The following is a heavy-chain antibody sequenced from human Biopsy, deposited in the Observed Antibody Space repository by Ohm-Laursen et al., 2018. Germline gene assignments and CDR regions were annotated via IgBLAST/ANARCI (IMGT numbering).Heavy chain of an antibody. V-gene: IGHV3-74*01. D-gene: IGHD1-20*01. CDR2: IKTDGSVI. Sequence: SLRLSCAASGFTFSSYWMHWVRQFPGKGLVWVSRIKTDGSVITYADSVKGRFTISRDNAKNRLYLQMNSLRAEDSALYYCARDLSGKDDYWGQGTLVTVSS. J-gene: IGHJ4*02. CDR1: GFTFSSYW. CDR3: ARDLSGKDDY.